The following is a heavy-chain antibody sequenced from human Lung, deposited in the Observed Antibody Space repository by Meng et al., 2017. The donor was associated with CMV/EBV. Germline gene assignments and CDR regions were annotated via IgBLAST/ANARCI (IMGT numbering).Heavy chain of an antibody. V-gene: IGHV1-69*05. CDR1: GGTFSSYA. CDR3: ARDRTGDCSSTSCYNYYYYYGMDV. CDR2: IIPIFGIA. Sequence: SXXVSXKASGGTFSSYAISWVRQAPGQGLEWMGGIIPIFGIANYAQKFQGRVTITTDESTSTAYMEVSSLRSEDTAVYYCARDRTGDCSSTSCYNYYYYYGMDVWXQGNXVTVSS. J-gene: IGHJ6*02. D-gene: IGHD2-2*02.